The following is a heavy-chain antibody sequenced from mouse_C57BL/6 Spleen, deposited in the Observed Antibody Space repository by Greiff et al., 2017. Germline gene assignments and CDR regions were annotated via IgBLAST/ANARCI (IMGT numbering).Heavy chain of an antibody. CDR3: TGLAWFAY. Sequence: EVQLQESGGGLVQPGGSMKLSCVASGFTFSNYWMNWVRQSPEKGLEWVAQIRLKSDNYATHYAESVKGRFTISRDDSKSSVYLQMNNLRAEDTGIYYCTGLAWFAYWGQGTLVTVS. CDR2: IRLKSDNYAT. V-gene: IGHV6-3*01. CDR1: GFTFSNYW. J-gene: IGHJ3*01.